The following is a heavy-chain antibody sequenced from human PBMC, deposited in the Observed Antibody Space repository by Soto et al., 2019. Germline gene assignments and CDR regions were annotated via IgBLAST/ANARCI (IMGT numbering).Heavy chain of an antibody. CDR1: VFTFDDYA. Sequence: EVQLVESGGGLVQPGRSLRLSCAASVFTFDDYAMHWVRQAPGKGQEWVSGSSWNGGSVGYADSVKGRFTISRDNAKNSLYLQMNTLRGEDKALYYCAKDRRYFDAYGMDVWGQGTTVIVSS. V-gene: IGHV3-9*01. CDR3: AKDRRYFDAYGMDV. D-gene: IGHD3-9*01. CDR2: SSWNGGSV. J-gene: IGHJ6*02.